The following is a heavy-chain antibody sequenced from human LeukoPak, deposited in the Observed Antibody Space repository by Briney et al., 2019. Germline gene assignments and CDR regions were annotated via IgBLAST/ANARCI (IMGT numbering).Heavy chain of an antibody. CDR2: ISAYNGYT. CDR3: ARGAYCSSASCYPGAFDI. V-gene: IGHV1-18*01. J-gene: IGHJ3*02. D-gene: IGHD2-2*01. Sequence: GASVKVSCKTSGYTFTSYGISWVRQAPGQGLEWMGWISAYNGYTNYAQKLQGRVTMTTDTSTSTAHMELRSLRSDDTAVCYCARGAYCSSASCYPGAFDIWGQGTMVAVSS. CDR1: GYTFTSYG.